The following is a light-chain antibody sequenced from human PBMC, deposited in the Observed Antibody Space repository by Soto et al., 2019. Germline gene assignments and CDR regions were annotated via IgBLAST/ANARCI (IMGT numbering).Light chain of an antibody. J-gene: IGKJ1*01. Sequence: DIQMTQSPATLSASVGDSVTITCRASQSISHWLAWYQQKPGKAPKFLIYDASSLESGVPSRFSGSGSGTEFTLTFSSLQPDDFATYYCQQYDSVLGTFGPGTKVDIK. V-gene: IGKV1-5*01. CDR2: DAS. CDR3: QQYDSVLGT. CDR1: QSISHW.